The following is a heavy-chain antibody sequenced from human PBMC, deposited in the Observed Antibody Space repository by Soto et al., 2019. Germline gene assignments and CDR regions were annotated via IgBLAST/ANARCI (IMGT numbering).Heavy chain of an antibody. V-gene: IGHV3-48*01. Sequence: GGSLRLSCAASGFTFSSYSMNWVRQAPGKGLEWVSYISSSSSTIYYADSVKGRFTISRDNAKNSLYLQMNSLRAEDTAVYYCARQFYDILTGYYLYGAFDIRGQGTMVTVSS. CDR3: ARQFYDILTGYYLYGAFDI. CDR2: ISSSSSTI. D-gene: IGHD3-9*01. J-gene: IGHJ3*02. CDR1: GFTFSSYS.